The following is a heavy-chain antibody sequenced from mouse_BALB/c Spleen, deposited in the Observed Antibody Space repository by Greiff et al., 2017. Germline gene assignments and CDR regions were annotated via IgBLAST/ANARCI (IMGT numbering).Heavy chain of an antibody. CDR1: GYTFTSYW. CDR2: INPSSGYT. CDR3: ARPITTVGYFDY. Sequence: QVQLQQSGAELAKPGASVKMSCKASGYTFTSYWMHWVKQRPGQGLEWIGYINPSSGYTNYNQKFKDKATLTADKSSSTAYMQLSSLTSEDSAVYYCARPITTVGYFDYWGQGTTLTVSS. D-gene: IGHD1-1*01. J-gene: IGHJ2*01. V-gene: IGHV1-7*01.